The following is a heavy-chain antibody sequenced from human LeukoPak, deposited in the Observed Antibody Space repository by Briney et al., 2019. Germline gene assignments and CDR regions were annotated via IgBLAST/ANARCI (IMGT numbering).Heavy chain of an antibody. Sequence: PGGSLRLSCAASGFPFTRFAMTWVRQAPGKGLEWVSALSGTGDRTYYANSVKGRFTVSRDNSEKMVYLQMNSLRVEDTATYYCTKNIEIYGIYGIDVWGHGTTVTVSS. CDR3: TKNIEIYGIYGIDV. CDR1: GFPFTRFA. CDR2: LSGTGDRT. D-gene: IGHD2/OR15-2a*01. J-gene: IGHJ6*02. V-gene: IGHV3-23*01.